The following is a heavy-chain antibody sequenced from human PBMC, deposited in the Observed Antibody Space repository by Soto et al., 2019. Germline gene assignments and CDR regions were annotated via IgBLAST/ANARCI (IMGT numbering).Heavy chain of an antibody. Sequence: EVQLLESGGGLVQPGESLRLSCAASGFTFSSYAMSWVRQAPGKGLEWVSVISGSDDSTYYADSVKGRFTISRDNSKNTLYQKRTTLRAEDRAVYYCAKGSRSPTFDYWGQEPLVPFPS. D-gene: IGHD6-6*01. CDR3: AKGSRSPTFDY. J-gene: IGHJ4*02. V-gene: IGHV3-23*01. CDR1: GFTFSSYA. CDR2: ISGSDDST.